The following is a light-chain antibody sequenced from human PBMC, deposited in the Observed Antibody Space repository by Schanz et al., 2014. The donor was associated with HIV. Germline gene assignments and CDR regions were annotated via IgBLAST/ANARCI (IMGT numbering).Light chain of an antibody. V-gene: IGLV2-14*03. Sequence: QSALTQPASVSGSPGQSITISCTGTSSDIGGYNYVSWYQQHPGKAPKLILYDVDNRPAGVSNRFSGCKSGNTASLTISGLQAEDEADYYCSSYTGSSSVIFGGGTKLTVL. CDR1: SSDIGGYNY. CDR3: SSYTGSSSVI. J-gene: IGLJ2*01. CDR2: DVD.